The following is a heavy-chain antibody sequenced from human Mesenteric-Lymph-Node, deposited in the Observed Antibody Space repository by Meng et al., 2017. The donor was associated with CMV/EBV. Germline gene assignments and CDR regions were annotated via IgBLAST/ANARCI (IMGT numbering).Heavy chain of an antibody. J-gene: IGHJ4*02. Sequence: GGSLRLSCAASGFTFSSYGMHWVRQAPGKGLEWVAFIRSDGGNKYYADPVKGRFTISRDNSKNTLYLQMNSLRAEDTAVYYCAQDTPRRSLDYWGQGTLVTVSS. CDR1: GFTFSSYG. V-gene: IGHV3-30*02. CDR2: IRSDGGNK. CDR3: AQDTPRRSLDY. D-gene: IGHD1-14*01.